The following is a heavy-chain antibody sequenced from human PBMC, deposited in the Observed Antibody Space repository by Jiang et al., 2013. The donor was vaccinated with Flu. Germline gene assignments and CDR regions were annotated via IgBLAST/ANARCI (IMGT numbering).Heavy chain of an antibody. CDR3: AKVQRVGIAVAGRLLEY. J-gene: IGHJ4*02. CDR1: GFRFGDYA. V-gene: IGHV3-23*01. CDR2: ISGNGGRT. Sequence: VQLLESGGGLVQRGESLRLSCAASGFRFGDYAMSWVRQAPGKGLEWVSTISGNGGRTYYADSVKGRFSISRDNSKNTVYLQMNSLRGEDTAEYFCAKVQRVGIAVAGRLLEYWGQGTLVIVSS. D-gene: IGHD6-19*01.